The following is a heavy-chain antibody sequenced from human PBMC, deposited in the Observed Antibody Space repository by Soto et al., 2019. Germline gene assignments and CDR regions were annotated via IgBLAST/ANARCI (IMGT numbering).Heavy chain of an antibody. CDR2: IDHSGST. D-gene: IGHD2-15*01. CDR1: GASFSGYY. V-gene: IGHV4-34*01. J-gene: IGHJ6*03. Sequence: SETLSLTCAVYGASFSGYYWSWIRQPPGKGLEWIGEIDHSGSTNYNPSLKSRVTISVDRSKNQFSLKLSSVTAADTAVYYCARGGGYSYMDVWDKGTTVT. CDR3: ARGGGYSYMDV.